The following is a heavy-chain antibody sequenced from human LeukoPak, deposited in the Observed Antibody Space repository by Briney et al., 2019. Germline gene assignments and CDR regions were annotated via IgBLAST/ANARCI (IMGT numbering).Heavy chain of an antibody. D-gene: IGHD3-16*02. V-gene: IGHV3-21*05. CDR2: ISSSSSYI. Sequence: PGGSLRHSCAASGFTFSSYEMNWVRQAPGKGLEWVSYISSSSSYIYYADSVKGRFTISRDNAKNSLYLQMNSLRAEDTAVYYCARERNMITFGGVIDRWFDPWGQGTLVTVSS. CDR1: GFTFSSYE. CDR3: ARERNMITFGGVIDRWFDP. J-gene: IGHJ5*02.